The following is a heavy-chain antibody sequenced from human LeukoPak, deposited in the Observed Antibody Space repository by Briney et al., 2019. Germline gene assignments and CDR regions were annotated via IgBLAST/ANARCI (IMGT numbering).Heavy chain of an antibody. CDR3: AKDIVVPAAITPTPGDY. V-gene: IGHV3-30*02. CDR1: GFTFSSYG. D-gene: IGHD2-2*01. CDR2: IRYDGSNK. J-gene: IGHJ4*02. Sequence: GGSLRLSCAASGFTFSSYGMHWVRQAPGKGLEWVAFIRYDGSNKYYADSVKGRFTISRDNSKNTLYLQMNSLRAEDTAVYYCAKDIVVPAAITPTPGDYWGQGTLVTVSS.